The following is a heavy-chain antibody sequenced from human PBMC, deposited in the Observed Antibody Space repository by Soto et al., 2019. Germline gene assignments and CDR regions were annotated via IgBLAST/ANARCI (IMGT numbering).Heavy chain of an antibody. CDR3: SIGSWSAETFDV. CDR1: GGTFSTYT. J-gene: IGHJ3*01. V-gene: IGHV1-69*02. CDR2: IIPMLTVT. D-gene: IGHD2-2*01. Sequence: QVHLEQSGAEVKKPGSSVKVSCKAAGGTFSTYTLIWVRQAPGQGLEWMGRIIPMLTVTNSAQKFQGRVTLTAEKSTSTAFIELTSLTSDDTAVYYCSIGSWSAETFDVWGQGTMVTVSS.